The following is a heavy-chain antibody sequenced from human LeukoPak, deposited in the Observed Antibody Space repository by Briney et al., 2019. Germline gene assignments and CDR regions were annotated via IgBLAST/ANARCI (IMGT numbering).Heavy chain of an antibody. Sequence: SETLSLTCAVYGGSFSGYYWSWIRQPPGKGLEWIGEINHSGSTNYNPSLKSRVTISLDASKNQFSLKVTSLTAADTAVYYCARGMSSVAAVGLWGRGTLVTVSS. CDR3: ARGMSSVAAVGL. J-gene: IGHJ1*01. CDR2: INHSGST. D-gene: IGHD6-13*01. V-gene: IGHV4-34*01. CDR1: GGSFSGYY.